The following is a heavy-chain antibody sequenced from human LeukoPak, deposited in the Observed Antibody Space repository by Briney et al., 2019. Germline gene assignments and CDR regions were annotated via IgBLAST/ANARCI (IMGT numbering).Heavy chain of an antibody. CDR3: AREGGYYFDY. D-gene: IGHD1-26*01. CDR1: GFTFSSYA. V-gene: IGHV3-30*04. CDR2: ISYDGSNK. Sequence: GGSLRLSCAASGFTFSSYAMHWVRQAPGKGLEWVAVISYDGSNKYYADSVKGRFTISRDNSKNTLYLQMNSLRAEDTAVYYCAREGGYYFDYWGQGTLVTVSS. J-gene: IGHJ4*02.